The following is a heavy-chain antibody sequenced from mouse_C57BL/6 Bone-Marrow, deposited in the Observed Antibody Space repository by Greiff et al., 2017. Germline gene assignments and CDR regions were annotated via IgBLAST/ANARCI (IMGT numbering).Heavy chain of an antibody. CDR2: ILPGSGST. Sequence: QVQLQQSGAELMKPGASVKLSCKATGYTFTGYWIEWVKQRPGHGLEWIGEILPGSGSTNYTEKFKGKATFTADTSANTAYMQLSSLTTEDSAIYYCAGIYYYGSSYGYWGQGTTLTVSS. J-gene: IGHJ2*01. CDR3: AGIYYYGSSYGY. V-gene: IGHV1-9*01. CDR1: GYTFTGYW. D-gene: IGHD1-1*01.